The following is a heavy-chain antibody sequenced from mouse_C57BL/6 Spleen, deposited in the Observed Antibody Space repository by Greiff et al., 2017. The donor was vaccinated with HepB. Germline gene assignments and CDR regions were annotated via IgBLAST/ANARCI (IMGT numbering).Heavy chain of an antibody. V-gene: IGHV5-16*01. J-gene: IGHJ2*01. D-gene: IGHD4-1*01. CDR3: ARSTGWYFDY. Sequence: EVMLVESEGGLVQPGSSMKLSCTASGFTFSDYYMAWVRQVPEKGLEWVANINYDGSSTYYLDSLKSRFIISRDNAKNILYLQMSSLKSEDTATYYCARSTGWYFDYWGQGTTLTVSS. CDR2: INYDGSST. CDR1: GFTFSDYY.